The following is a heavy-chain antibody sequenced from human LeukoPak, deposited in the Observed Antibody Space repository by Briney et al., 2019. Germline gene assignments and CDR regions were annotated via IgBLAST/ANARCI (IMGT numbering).Heavy chain of an antibody. V-gene: IGHV3-11*05. Sequence: PGGSLRLSCAASGFTFSGYYMSWIRQAPGKGLEWVSYISSSSYTNYADSVKGRFTISRDNAKNSLYLQMNSLRAEDTAVYYCARDDGALHSGYDLWGQGTLVTVSS. CDR1: GFTFSGYY. D-gene: IGHD5-12*01. CDR2: ISSSSYT. J-gene: IGHJ4*02. CDR3: ARDDGALHSGYDL.